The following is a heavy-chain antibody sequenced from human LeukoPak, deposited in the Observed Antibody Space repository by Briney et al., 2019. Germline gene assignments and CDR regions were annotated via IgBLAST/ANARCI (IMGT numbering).Heavy chain of an antibody. CDR1: GYTFTSYG. Sequence: EASVKVSCKDSGYTFTSYGISWVRQAPGQGLEWMGWISAYNGNTNYAQKLQGRVTMTTDTSTSTAYMELRSLRSDDTAVYYCARDLAAVAGLDYFDYWGQGTLVTVSS. CDR3: ARDLAAVAGLDYFDY. J-gene: IGHJ4*02. CDR2: ISAYNGNT. V-gene: IGHV1-18*01. D-gene: IGHD6-19*01.